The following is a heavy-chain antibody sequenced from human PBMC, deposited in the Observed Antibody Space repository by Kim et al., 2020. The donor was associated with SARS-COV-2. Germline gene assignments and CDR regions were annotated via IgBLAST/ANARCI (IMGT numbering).Heavy chain of an antibody. J-gene: IGHJ4*02. CDR2: IDGSDGTT. V-gene: IGHV3-23*01. CDR1: GFTFFGHA. CDR3: LTWGLGLFLAY. D-gene: IGHD3-16*01. Sequence: GGSLRLSCTTSGFTFFGHAMSWVRQAPGKGLEWVSSIDGSDGTTYYVDSVKGRFSISRDDSRNTLYLQISALRADDTATSYCLTWGLGLFLAYWRQGTLV.